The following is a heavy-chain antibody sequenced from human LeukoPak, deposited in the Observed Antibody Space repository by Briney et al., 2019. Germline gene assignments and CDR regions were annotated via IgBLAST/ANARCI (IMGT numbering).Heavy chain of an antibody. V-gene: IGHV4-4*02. CDR2: VRLDGKT. Sequence: SETLSLTCGVSGGSVTSTNWWTWVRQPPGKGLEWIGEVRLDGKTNYNPSLESRLTISVDLSENHISLGLTSVTAADTAVYYCAREGGFFRPLDYSGQGTLVTVSS. D-gene: IGHD3-3*01. J-gene: IGHJ4*02. CDR3: AREGGFFRPLDY. CDR1: GGSVTSTNW.